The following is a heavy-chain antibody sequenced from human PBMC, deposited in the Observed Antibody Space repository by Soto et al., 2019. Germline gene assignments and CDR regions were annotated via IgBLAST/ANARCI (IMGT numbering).Heavy chain of an antibody. CDR1: GFTFSSYA. J-gene: IGHJ5*02. CDR2: ISGSGGST. V-gene: IGHV3-23*01. CDR3: AKDRNYYGSGSPLNNWFDP. D-gene: IGHD3-10*01. Sequence: GGSLRLSCAASGFTFSSYAMSWVRQAPGKGLEWVSAISGSGGSTYYADSVKGRFTISRDNSKNTLYLQMNSLRAEDTAVYYCAKDRNYYGSGSPLNNWFDPWGQGTLVTVSS.